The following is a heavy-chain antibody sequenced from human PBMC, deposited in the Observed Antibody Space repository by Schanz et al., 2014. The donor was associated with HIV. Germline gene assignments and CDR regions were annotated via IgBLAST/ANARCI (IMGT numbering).Heavy chain of an antibody. J-gene: IGHJ4*02. CDR1: GYIFTSNG. D-gene: IGHD6-13*01. Sequence: QVQLVQSGAEVKKPGASVRVSCKTSGYIFTSNGISWVRQAPGQGLEWMGWISTSNGNTNYAQKFQGRVTMTTDTSTRTVYMELRSLRSDDTAVYYCARDRSAAVTASDYWGQGTLVTVSS. CDR3: ARDRSAAVTASDY. CDR2: ISTSNGNT. V-gene: IGHV1-18*01.